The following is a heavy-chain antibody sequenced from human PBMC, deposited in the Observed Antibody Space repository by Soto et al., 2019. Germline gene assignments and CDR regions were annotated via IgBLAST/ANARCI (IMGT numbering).Heavy chain of an antibody. CDR3: ARMATFGSLNWFDP. V-gene: IGHV1-8*01. J-gene: IGHJ5*02. Sequence: ASVKVSCKASGYSFTNNDVSWVRQGTGQGLEWMGWMNPGSGDTGYAQKFQGRVTMTRDISIATAYMELSSLRSDDTAIYYCARMATFGSLNWFDPWGQGTLGTVSS. D-gene: IGHD3-16*01. CDR2: MNPGSGDT. CDR1: GYSFTNND.